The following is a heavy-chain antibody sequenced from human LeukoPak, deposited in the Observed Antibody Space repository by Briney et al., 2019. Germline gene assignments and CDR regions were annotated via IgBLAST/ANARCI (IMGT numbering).Heavy chain of an antibody. D-gene: IGHD3-10*02. CDR3: ARDLGLFPLDY. V-gene: IGHV1-46*01. CDR2: INPSGGST. CDR1: GYTFTSYY. Sequence: ASVKVSCKASGYTFTSYYMHWVRQAPGQELEWMGIINPSGGSTSYAQKFQGRVTMTRDTSTSTVYMELSSLRSEDTAVYYCARDLGLFPLDYWGQGTLVTVSS. J-gene: IGHJ4*02.